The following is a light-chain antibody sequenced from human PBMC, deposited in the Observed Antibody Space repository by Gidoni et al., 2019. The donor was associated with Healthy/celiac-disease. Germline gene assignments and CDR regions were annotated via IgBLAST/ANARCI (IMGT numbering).Light chain of an antibody. V-gene: IGKV3-20*01. Sequence: EIVLTQSPGTLSLSPGERATLSCRASQSGSSSYLAWYQQKPGQAPRLPIYGASSRATGIPDRFSGSGSGTGFTLTISRLEPEDFAVYYCQQYGSSPLTFGGGTKVEIK. CDR3: QQYGSSPLT. CDR2: GAS. CDR1: QSGSSSY. J-gene: IGKJ4*01.